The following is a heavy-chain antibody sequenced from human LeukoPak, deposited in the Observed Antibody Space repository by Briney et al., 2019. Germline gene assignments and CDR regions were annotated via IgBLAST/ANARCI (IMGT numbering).Heavy chain of an antibody. CDR3: AYYCGGDCYSIDY. V-gene: IGHV1-69*04. CDR2: IIPILGIA. D-gene: IGHD2-21*02. Sequence: SVKVSCKASGGTFSSYAISWVRQAPGQGLEWMGRIIPILGIANYAQKFQGRVTITADKSTSTAYMELSSLRSEDTAVYYCAYYCGGDCYSIDYWGQGTLVTVSS. J-gene: IGHJ4*02. CDR1: GGTFSSYA.